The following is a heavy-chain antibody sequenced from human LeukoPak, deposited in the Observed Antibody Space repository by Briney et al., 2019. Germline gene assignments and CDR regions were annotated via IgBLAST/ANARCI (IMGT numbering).Heavy chain of an antibody. J-gene: IGHJ5*02. CDR1: GFTFSSSW. D-gene: IGHD3-22*01. Sequence: GGSLRLSCAASGFTFSSSWMSWVRQAPGKGLEWVANIKKDGTERYYVDSVKGRFTISRDNAKNSLSLQMNSLRAEDTAVYYCARDLGQYYDTSDNWFDPWGQGTLVTVSS. V-gene: IGHV3-7*01. CDR2: IKKDGTER. CDR3: ARDLGQYYDTSDNWFDP.